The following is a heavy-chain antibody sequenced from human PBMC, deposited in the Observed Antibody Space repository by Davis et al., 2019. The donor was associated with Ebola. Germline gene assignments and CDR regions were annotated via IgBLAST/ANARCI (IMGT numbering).Heavy chain of an antibody. CDR3: AREGRSSAWNNWYFDL. D-gene: IGHD6-19*01. CDR2: INSDGTFT. V-gene: IGHV3-74*01. CDR1: AFTFSNYW. Sequence: PGGSLRLSCAASAFTFSNYWMYWVRQAPGEGLMCVSRINSDGTFTTYADSVKGRFTISRDNAKNSLYLQMNNLGAGDTAVYYCAREGRSSAWNNWYFDLWGRGTLVTVSS. J-gene: IGHJ2*01.